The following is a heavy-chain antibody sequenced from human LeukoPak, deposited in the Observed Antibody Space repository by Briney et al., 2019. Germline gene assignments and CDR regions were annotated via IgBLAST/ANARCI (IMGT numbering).Heavy chain of an antibody. J-gene: IGHJ5*02. CDR3: AKVIAVAGTGGWFDP. D-gene: IGHD6-19*01. CDR2: ISGSGGST. V-gene: IGHV3-23*01. Sequence: GGSLRLSCAASGFTFSSYAMNWVRQAPGKGLEWVSAISGSGGSTYYADSVKGRFTISRDNSKNTLCLQMNSLRAEDTAVYYCAKVIAVAGTGGWFDPWGQGTLVTVSS. CDR1: GFTFSSYA.